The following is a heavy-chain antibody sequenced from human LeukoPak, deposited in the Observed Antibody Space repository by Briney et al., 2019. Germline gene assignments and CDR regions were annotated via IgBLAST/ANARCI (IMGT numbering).Heavy chain of an antibody. Sequence: SETLSLTCTVSGGSISSGSYYWSWIRQPPGKGLEWIGEINHSGSTNYNPSLKSRVTISVDTSKNQFSLKLSSVTAADTAVYYCARGLDYYDSSGPYWYFDLWGRGTLVTVSS. V-gene: IGHV4-39*07. CDR2: INHSGST. CDR3: ARGLDYYDSSGPYWYFDL. CDR1: GGSISSGSYY. J-gene: IGHJ2*01. D-gene: IGHD3-22*01.